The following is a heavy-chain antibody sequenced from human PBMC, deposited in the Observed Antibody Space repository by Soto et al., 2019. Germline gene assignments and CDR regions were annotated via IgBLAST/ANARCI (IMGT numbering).Heavy chain of an antibody. CDR2: IKEEESEK. CDR3: AKDYPGDVDIVATFYVGFVTPPAFDY. Sequence: GGSLRPSFIASGFPFSNYYMSWVRQAPGKGLKGVAKIKEEESEKYYVDSVRGRFTISRDNSKNTLYLQMNSLRAEDTAVYYCAKDYPGDVDIVATFYVGFVTPPAFDYWGQGTLVTVSS. D-gene: IGHD5-12*01. CDR1: GFPFSNYY. J-gene: IGHJ4*02. V-gene: IGHV3-7*03.